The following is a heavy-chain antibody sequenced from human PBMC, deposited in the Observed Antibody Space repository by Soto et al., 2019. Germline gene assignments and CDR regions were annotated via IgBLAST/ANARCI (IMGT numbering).Heavy chain of an antibody. CDR1: GFTFSSYW. D-gene: IGHD2-8*01. CDR3: ARAEEIVLMVYAPIGESPFDY. CDR2: IKQDGSEK. J-gene: IGHJ4*02. Sequence: GGSLRLSCAASGFTFSSYWMSWVRQAPGKGLEWVANIKQDGSEKYYVDSVKGRFTISRDNAKNSLYLQMNSLRAEDTAVYYCARAEEIVLMVYAPIGESPFDYWGQGTLVTVSS. V-gene: IGHV3-7*01.